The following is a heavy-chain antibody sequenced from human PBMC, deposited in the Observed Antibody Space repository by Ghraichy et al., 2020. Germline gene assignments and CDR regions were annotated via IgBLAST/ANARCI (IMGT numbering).Heavy chain of an antibody. D-gene: IGHD3-10*01. CDR2: IRYDGSNK. CDR1: GFTFSSYG. J-gene: IGHJ4*02. CDR3: AKDRFRPWFGENSFDY. Sequence: GGSLRLSCAASGFTFSSYGMHWVRQAPGKGLEWVAFIRYDGSNKYYADSVKGRFTISRDNSKNTLYLQMNSLRAEDTAVYYCAKDRFRPWFGENSFDYWGQGTLVTVSS. V-gene: IGHV3-30*02.